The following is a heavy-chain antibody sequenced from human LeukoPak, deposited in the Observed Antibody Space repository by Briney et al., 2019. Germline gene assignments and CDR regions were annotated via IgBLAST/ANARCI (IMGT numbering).Heavy chain of an antibody. CDR3: AKDQIVGAPAPSFDF. CDR1: GFTFSSYD. V-gene: IGHV3-30*02. J-gene: IGHJ4*02. Sequence: GGSLRLSCAASGFTFSSYDMHWVRQAPGKGLEWVAFIRFDGSNKYYPDSVKGRFTISRDNSKNTLYLQMNSLRAEDTAIYYCAKDQIVGAPAPSFDFWGQGTLVTVSS. D-gene: IGHD1-26*01. CDR2: IRFDGSNK.